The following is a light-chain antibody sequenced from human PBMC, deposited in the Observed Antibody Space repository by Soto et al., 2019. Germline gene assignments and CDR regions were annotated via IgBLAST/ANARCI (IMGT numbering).Light chain of an antibody. CDR3: AAWDDSLNGWV. CDR2: TNS. V-gene: IGLV1-44*01. Sequence: QSVLTQPPSASGTPGLRVTISCSGSSSNIGSNTVNWYQQVPGTAPKLLIYTNSQRPSGVPDRFSGSKSGTSASLAIGGLQSEDEADYYCAAWDDSLNGWVFGGGTKLTVL. CDR1: SSNIGSNT. J-gene: IGLJ3*02.